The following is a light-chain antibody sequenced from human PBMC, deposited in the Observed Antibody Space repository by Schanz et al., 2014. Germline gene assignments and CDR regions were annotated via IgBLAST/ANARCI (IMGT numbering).Light chain of an antibody. CDR3: SSYKPNSSTLYV. Sequence: QSALTQPPSASGSPGQSVTISCTGTSSDVGGYNFVSWYQQHPGKAPKLMIYEVSKRPSGVPDRFSGSRSANTASLTISGLQADDEAGYYCSSYKPNSSTLYVFGTGTKLTVL. J-gene: IGLJ1*01. CDR2: EVS. V-gene: IGLV2-8*01. CDR1: SSDVGGYNF.